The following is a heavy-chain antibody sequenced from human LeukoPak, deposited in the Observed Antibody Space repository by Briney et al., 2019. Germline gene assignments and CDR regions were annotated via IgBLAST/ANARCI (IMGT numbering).Heavy chain of an antibody. D-gene: IGHD1-26*01. J-gene: IGHJ4*02. CDR2: ISGSGGST. Sequence: GGSPRLSCAASGFTVSSNYMSWVRQAPGKGLEWVSAISGSGGSTYYADSVKGRFTISRDNSKNTLYLQMNSLRAEDTAVYYCAKDLRGDFDYWGQGTLVTVSS. CDR1: GFTVSSNY. CDR3: AKDLRGDFDY. V-gene: IGHV3-23*01.